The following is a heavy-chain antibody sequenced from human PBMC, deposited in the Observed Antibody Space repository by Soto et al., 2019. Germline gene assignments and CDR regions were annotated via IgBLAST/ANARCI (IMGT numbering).Heavy chain of an antibody. CDR1: GFSLSASEVG. CDR3: ARRLIHFINTNCFYYSNY. V-gene: IGHV2-5*02. Sequence: QTTLKESGPTLVKPTQNLTLTCTFSGFSLSASEVGVGWIRQPPGKALEWLALIYGGDDKRYSPSLQRRLTIPSDTCKNQVVHQMTNMHPADTATDSCARRLIHFINTNCFYYSNYWGQGTLVTVSS. J-gene: IGHJ4*02. D-gene: IGHD2-2*01. CDR2: IYGGDDK.